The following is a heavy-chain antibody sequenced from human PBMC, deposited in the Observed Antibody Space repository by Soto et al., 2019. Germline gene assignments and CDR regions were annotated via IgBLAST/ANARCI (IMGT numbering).Heavy chain of an antibody. CDR1: GFTFSIYA. CDR2: ISYDGSNK. CDR3: ARDKGAYYDILTGYSYSYYYGMDV. Sequence: GGSLLLACASYGFTFSIYAMHWVRQAPGRGLDWVALISYDGSNKYYADSVKGRFTISRDNSKNTLYLQMNSLRAEDTAVYYCARDKGAYYDILTGYSYSYYYGMDVWGQGTTVTVSS. J-gene: IGHJ6*02. V-gene: IGHV3-30-3*01. D-gene: IGHD3-9*01.